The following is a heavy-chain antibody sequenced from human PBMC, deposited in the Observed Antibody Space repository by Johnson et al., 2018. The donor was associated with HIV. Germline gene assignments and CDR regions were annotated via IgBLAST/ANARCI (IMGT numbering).Heavy chain of an antibody. CDR1: GFTFSSYG. CDR2: IRYDGSNK. V-gene: IGHV3-30*02. D-gene: IGHD2-21*02. J-gene: IGHJ3*02. Sequence: QVLLVESGGGVVQPGGSLRLSCAASGFTFSSYGMHWVRQAPGKGLEWVTFIRYDGSNKYYADSVKGRFTISRDNSKNTLYLQMNSLRAEDTALYYCARWIRYCGGDCYDVFDIWGQGTKVTVSS. CDR3: ARWIRYCGGDCYDVFDI.